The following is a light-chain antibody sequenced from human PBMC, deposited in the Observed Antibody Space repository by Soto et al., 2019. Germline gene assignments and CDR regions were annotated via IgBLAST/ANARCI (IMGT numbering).Light chain of an antibody. CDR1: SSNIGAGYD. CDR2: GNS. CDR3: QSYDSSRSDV. J-gene: IGLJ1*01. Sequence: QSVLTQPPSVSGAPGQRVTISCTGSSSNIGAGYDVHWYQQLPGTAPKLLIYGNSNRPSGVPDRVSGSKSGTSASLAITGLQAEDEADYYFQSYDSSRSDVFGTGTKLTVL. V-gene: IGLV1-40*01.